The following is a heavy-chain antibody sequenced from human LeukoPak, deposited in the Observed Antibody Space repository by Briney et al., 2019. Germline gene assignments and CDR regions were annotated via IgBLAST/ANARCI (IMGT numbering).Heavy chain of an antibody. Sequence: GASVKVSCKASGYTFTSYAISWVRQAPGQGLEWMGGIIPIFGTANYAQKFQGRVTMTEDTSTDTAYMELSSLRSEDTAVYYCATPRRSGWYSGAFDIWGQGTMVTVSS. V-gene: IGHV1-69*06. J-gene: IGHJ3*02. D-gene: IGHD6-19*01. CDR2: IIPIFGTA. CDR3: ATPRRSGWYSGAFDI. CDR1: GYTFTSYA.